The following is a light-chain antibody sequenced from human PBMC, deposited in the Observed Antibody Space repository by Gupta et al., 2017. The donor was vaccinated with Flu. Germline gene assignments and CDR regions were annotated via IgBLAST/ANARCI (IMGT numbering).Light chain of an antibody. CDR2: DVH. CDR1: SSDVGGYDS. Sequence: SALTQPPSASGSPEQSVTISCTGTSSDVGGYDSVSWYQQYPGKTPKLVIYDVHRRPSGVPDRFSGSKSGNTASLTVSGLQSEDEADYYCSSYAGRNTLIFGGGTALTVL. V-gene: IGLV2-8*01. CDR3: SSYAGRNTLI. J-gene: IGLJ2*01.